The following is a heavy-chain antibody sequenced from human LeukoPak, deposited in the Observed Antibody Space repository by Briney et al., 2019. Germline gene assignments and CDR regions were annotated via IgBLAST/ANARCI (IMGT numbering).Heavy chain of an antibody. D-gene: IGHD6-19*01. J-gene: IGHJ4*02. CDR3: ARVVAVAGEPFDY. V-gene: IGHV1-8*01. CDR2: MNPNSGNT. CDR1: GYTFTSYD. Sequence: AASVKVSCKASGYTFTSYDIHWVRQATGQGLEWMGWMNPNSGNTSYAQKFQGRVTMTRDTSTSTVYMELSSLRSEDTAVYYCARVVAVAGEPFDYWGQGTLVTVSS.